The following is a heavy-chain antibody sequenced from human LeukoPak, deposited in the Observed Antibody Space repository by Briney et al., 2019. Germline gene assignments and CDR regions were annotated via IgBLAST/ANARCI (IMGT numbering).Heavy chain of an antibody. CDR3: ARDQDCSSTSCYHNWFDP. CDR1: GYTFTSYG. V-gene: IGHV1-18*01. Sequence: GASVKVSCTASGYTFTSYGISWVRQAPGQGLEWMGWISAYNGNTNYAQKLQGRVTMTTDTSTSTAYMELRSLRSDDTAVYYCARDQDCSSTSCYHNWFDPWGQGTLVTVSS. D-gene: IGHD2-2*01. J-gene: IGHJ5*02. CDR2: ISAYNGNT.